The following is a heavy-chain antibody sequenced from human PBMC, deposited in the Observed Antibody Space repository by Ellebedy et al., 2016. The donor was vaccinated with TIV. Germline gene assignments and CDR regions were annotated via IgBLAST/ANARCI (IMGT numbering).Heavy chain of an antibody. CDR1: GGSLSGSTYS. J-gene: IGHJ5*02. D-gene: IGHD4-23*01. V-gene: IGHV4-30-2*01. CDR3: ARDHTVEGFDP. Sequence: SETLSLXXGVSGGSLSGSTYSWSWIRQPPGKGLEWLGYIFYSGSTSYNPSLKSRVTISVDRSKNEFSLKLTSVTAADTAVYYCARDHTVEGFDPWGQGILVTVSS. CDR2: IFYSGST.